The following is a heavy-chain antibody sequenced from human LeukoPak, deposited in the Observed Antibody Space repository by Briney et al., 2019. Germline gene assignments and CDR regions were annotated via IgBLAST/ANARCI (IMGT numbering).Heavy chain of an antibody. Sequence: PSETLSLTCNVSGGALISYYWSWIRQPAGKGPEWIGRIYPTGNTDYNPSLKTRVTMSTDLSKKQFSLRLRSVTAADTAVYYCARLKFYDSTGYSPGYYMDVWGKGTAVTVSS. CDR3: ARLKFYDSTGYSPGYYMDV. D-gene: IGHD3-22*01. CDR2: IYPTGNT. J-gene: IGHJ6*03. V-gene: IGHV4-4*07. CDR1: GGALISYY.